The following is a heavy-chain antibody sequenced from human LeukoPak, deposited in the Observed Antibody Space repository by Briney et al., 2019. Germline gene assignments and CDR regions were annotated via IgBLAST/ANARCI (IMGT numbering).Heavy chain of an antibody. CDR3: ARDTDSYGPTPDLDY. CDR2: ISGSGATT. D-gene: IGHD3-10*01. CDR1: AITFSSHA. Sequence: GGSLRLSCEVSAITFSSHAMSWVRQAPGKGLEWVSSISGSGATTYYADSVKGRFTISRDDSKNTLYLQMNSLRAGDTALYYCARDTDSYGPTPDLDYWGQGTLVAVPS. J-gene: IGHJ4*02. V-gene: IGHV3-23*01.